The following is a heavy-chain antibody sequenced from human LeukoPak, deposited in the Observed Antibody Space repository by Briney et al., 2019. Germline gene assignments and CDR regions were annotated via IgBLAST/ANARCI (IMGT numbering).Heavy chain of an antibody. CDR2: IYYSGST. CDR3: ARVFSTNYYDNRGWFDP. CDR1: GGSISSSSYY. Sequence: SETLSLTCTVSGGSISSSSYYWGWIRQPPGKGLEWIGSIYYSGSTYYNPSLKSRVAISVDTSKNRFSLKLSSVTAADTAVYYCARVFSTNYYDNRGWFDPWGQGTLVTVSS. V-gene: IGHV4-39*07. J-gene: IGHJ5*02. D-gene: IGHD3-22*01.